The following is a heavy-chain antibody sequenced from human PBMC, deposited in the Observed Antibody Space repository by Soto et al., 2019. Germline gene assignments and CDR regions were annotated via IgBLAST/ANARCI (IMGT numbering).Heavy chain of an antibody. Sequence: SETLSLTCAVYGVSFSGYYWSWIRQPPGKGLEWIGEINHSGSTNYNPSLKSRVTISVDTSKNQFSLKLSSVTAADTAVYYCARSDSLPDSSSWYVWFDPWGQGTLVTVSS. CDR1: GVSFSGYY. CDR2: INHSGST. J-gene: IGHJ5*02. D-gene: IGHD6-13*01. V-gene: IGHV4-34*01. CDR3: ARSDSLPDSSSWYVWFDP.